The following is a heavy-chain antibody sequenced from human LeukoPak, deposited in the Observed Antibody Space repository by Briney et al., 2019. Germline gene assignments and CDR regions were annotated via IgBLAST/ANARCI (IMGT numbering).Heavy chain of an antibody. V-gene: IGHV1-8*03. CDR3: ARSSGYSGYCDY. J-gene: IGHJ4*02. Sequence: ASVKVSCKASGYTFTSYDINWVRQATGQGLEWMGWMNPNSGNTGYAQKFQGRVTITRNTSISTAYMELSSLRSEDTAVYYCARSSGYSGYCDYWGQGTLVTVSS. CDR2: MNPNSGNT. D-gene: IGHD3-22*01. CDR1: GYTFTSYD.